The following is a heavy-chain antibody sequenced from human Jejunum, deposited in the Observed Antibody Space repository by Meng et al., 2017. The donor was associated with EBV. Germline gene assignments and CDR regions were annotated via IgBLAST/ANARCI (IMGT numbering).Heavy chain of an antibody. J-gene: IGHJ5*02. CDR1: GFMFSNYW. V-gene: IGHV3-74*01. Sequence: GQLGESGGGLVQPGGSLGLSCAASGFMFSNYWMHWVRQVPGKGLVWVSRINNDGSDTIYADSVKGRFTTSRDNAKNTLYLQMNSLRIEDTAVYFCARDKPHNWFDPWGQGTLVTVSS. CDR2: INNDGSDT. CDR3: ARDKPHNWFDP.